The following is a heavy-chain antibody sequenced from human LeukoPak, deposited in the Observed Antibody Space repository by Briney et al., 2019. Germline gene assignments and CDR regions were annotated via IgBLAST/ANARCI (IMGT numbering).Heavy chain of an antibody. CDR3: ARDLGTVTTNTYDY. CDR1: GFTFSSYG. J-gene: IGHJ4*02. V-gene: IGHV3-21*01. D-gene: IGHD4-11*01. Sequence: GGSLRLSCAASGFTFSSYGMHWVRQAPGKGLEWVSSISSSTNYIYYADSVKGRFTISRDNAKNSLYLQMNSLRAEDTAVYYCARDLGTVTTNTYDYWGQGTLVTVSS. CDR2: ISSSTNYI.